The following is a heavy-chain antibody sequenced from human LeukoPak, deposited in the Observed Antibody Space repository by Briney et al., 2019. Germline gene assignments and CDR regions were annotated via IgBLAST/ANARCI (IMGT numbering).Heavy chain of an antibody. D-gene: IGHD4-17*01. CDR2: INSDGSSI. J-gene: IGHJ6*03. CDR3: ARDDYGDYVLDLNYYYYMDV. V-gene: IGHV3-74*01. Sequence: GGSLRLSCAASGFTFSSYWMHWVRQAPGKGLVWVSRINSDGSSISYADSVKGRFTISRDNAKNTLYLQMNSLRAEDTAVYYCARDDYGDYVLDLNYYYYMDVWAKGPRSPSP. CDR1: GFTFSSYW.